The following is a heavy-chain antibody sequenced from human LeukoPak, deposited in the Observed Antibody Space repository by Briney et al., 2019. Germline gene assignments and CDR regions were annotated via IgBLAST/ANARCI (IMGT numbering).Heavy chain of an antibody. CDR3: AKDLSGYYDSSGYFPFDY. CDR2: ISGSGGST. CDR1: GFTFSSYS. V-gene: IGHV3-23*01. D-gene: IGHD3-22*01. J-gene: IGHJ4*02. Sequence: GGSLRLSCAASGFTFSSYSMNWVRQAPGKGLEWVSAISGSGGSTYCADSVKGRFTISRDNSKNTLYLQMNSLRAEDTAVYYCAKDLSGYYDSSGYFPFDYWGQGTLVTVSS.